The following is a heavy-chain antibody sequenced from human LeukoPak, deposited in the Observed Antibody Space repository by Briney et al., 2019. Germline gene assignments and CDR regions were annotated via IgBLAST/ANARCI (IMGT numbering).Heavy chain of an antibody. Sequence: ASVKVSCKASGYTFTSYYMHWVRQAPGQGLEWMGIINPSGGSTSYAQKLQGRVTMTTDTSTSTAYMELRSLRSDDTAVYYCARDPYGYFDYWGQGTLVTVSS. CDR2: INPSGGST. CDR1: GYTFTSYY. D-gene: IGHD3-10*01. CDR3: ARDPYGYFDY. V-gene: IGHV1-46*01. J-gene: IGHJ4*02.